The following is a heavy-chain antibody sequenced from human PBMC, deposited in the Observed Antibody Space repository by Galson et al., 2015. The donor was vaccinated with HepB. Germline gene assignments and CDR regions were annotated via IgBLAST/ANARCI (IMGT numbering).Heavy chain of an antibody. Sequence: LRLSCAASGFTFSNYGMHWVRQAPGKGLEWVAVISYGGGNKYYADSVKGRFTISRDDSKNTLYLQMNSPRVEDTAVYYCAKDLGSGDSSGSLDYWGQGTLVTVSS. V-gene: IGHV3-30*18. CDR2: ISYGGGNK. CDR3: AKDLGSGDSSGSLDY. CDR1: GFTFSNYG. D-gene: IGHD3-22*01. J-gene: IGHJ4*02.